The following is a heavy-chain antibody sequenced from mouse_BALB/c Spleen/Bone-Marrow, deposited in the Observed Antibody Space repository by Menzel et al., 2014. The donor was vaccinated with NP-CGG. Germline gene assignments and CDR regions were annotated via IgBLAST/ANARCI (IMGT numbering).Heavy chain of an antibody. D-gene: IGHD2-4*01. V-gene: IGHV2-6-7*01. J-gene: IGHJ4*01. CDR2: IWGDGST. CDR3: ARGEDYDDYYAMDY. Sequence: QVQLKESGPGLVAPSQSLSIPCTVSGFSLTGYGVNWVRQPPGKGLEWPGMIWGDGSTDYNSALKSRLSISKDNSKSQVFLKMNSLQTDDTARYYCARGEDYDDYYAMDYWGQGTSVTVSS. CDR1: GFSLTGYG.